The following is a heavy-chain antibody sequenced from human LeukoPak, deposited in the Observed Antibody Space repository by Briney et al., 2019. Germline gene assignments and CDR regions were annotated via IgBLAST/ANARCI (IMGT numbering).Heavy chain of an antibody. V-gene: IGHV1-2*02. D-gene: IGHD1-20*01. Sequence: ASVKVSCKASGYTFTGFYIHWMRQAPGQGPEWMGWINPNSGGTKYAQKYQGKVALTSDSSISTAYMEVSRLQSGDTAIYYCAREIPSNWNDAFDYWGQGTLVTVSS. J-gene: IGHJ4*02. CDR3: AREIPSNWNDAFDY. CDR2: INPNSGGT. CDR1: GYTFTGFY.